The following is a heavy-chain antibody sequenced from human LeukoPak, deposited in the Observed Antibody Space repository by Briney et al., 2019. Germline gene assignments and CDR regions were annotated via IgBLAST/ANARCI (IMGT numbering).Heavy chain of an antibody. CDR3: ARGPDYDFWSGYYNPPFDY. CDR1: GGSFSGYY. J-gene: IGHJ4*02. D-gene: IGHD3-3*01. Sequence: PETLSLTCAVYGGSFSGYYWSWIRQPPGKGLEWIGEINHSGSTNYNPSLKSRVTISVDTSKNQFSLKLSSVTAADTAVYYCARGPDYDFWSGYYNPPFDYWGQGTLVTVSS. CDR2: INHSGST. V-gene: IGHV4-34*01.